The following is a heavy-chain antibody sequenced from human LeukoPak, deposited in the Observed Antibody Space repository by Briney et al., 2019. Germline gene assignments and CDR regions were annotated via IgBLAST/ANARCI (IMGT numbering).Heavy chain of an antibody. V-gene: IGHV4-59*08. CDR1: GASMSNYY. D-gene: IGHD3-10*01. Sequence: SETLSLTCTISGASMSNYYWSWIRQPPGKRPEWMAYISDSGSDIYNPSLKSRVAISVDTSKNQFSLEVTSVTAADTAVYFCARHRRNYYGTGGSPFDFWGQGILVTVSS. CDR2: ISDSGSD. CDR3: ARHRRNYYGTGGSPFDF. J-gene: IGHJ4*02.